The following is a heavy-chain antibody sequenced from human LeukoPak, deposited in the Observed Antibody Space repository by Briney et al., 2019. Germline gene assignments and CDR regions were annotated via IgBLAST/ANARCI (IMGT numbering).Heavy chain of an antibody. Sequence: SVKVSCKASGGTFSSYAISWVRQAPGQGLEWMGGIIPIFGTANYAQKFQGRVTITADESTSTAYMELSSLRSEDTAVYYCARDVSSTSCSYFDYWGQGTLVTVSS. CDR1: GGTFSSYA. CDR2: IIPIFGTA. J-gene: IGHJ4*02. CDR3: ARDVSSTSCSYFDY. V-gene: IGHV1-69*01. D-gene: IGHD2-2*01.